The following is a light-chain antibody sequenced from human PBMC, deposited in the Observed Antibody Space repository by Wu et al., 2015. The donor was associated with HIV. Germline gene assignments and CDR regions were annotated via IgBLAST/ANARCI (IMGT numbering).Light chain of an antibody. J-gene: IGKJ1*01. V-gene: IGKV1-5*03. Sequence: DIQMTQSPSTLSASVGDRVTITCRASQSITTSLAWYQQKLGTPPKLLIYRTSKLESGVPSRFSGSGSGTEFTLTINSLQPDDFATYYCQQYITRWTFGQGTKVEIK. CDR3: QQYITRWT. CDR2: RTS. CDR1: QSITTS.